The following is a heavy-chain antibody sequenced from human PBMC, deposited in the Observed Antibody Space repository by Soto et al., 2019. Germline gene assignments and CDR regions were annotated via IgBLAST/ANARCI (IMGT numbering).Heavy chain of an antibody. J-gene: IGHJ6*02. CDR3: ARSGSGSHQSV. V-gene: IGHV3-74*01. D-gene: IGHD3-10*01. CDR2: INSDGSST. CDR1: GFTFSSYC. Sequence: GGSLRLSCAASGFTFSSYCMHWVRQAPGKGLVWVSRINSDGSSTSYADSVKGRFTISRDNAKNTLYLQMNSLRAEDTAVYYCARSGSGSHQSVWGQGSMVTVSS.